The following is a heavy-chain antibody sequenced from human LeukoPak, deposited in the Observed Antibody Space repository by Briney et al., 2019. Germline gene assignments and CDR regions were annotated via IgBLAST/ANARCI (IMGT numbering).Heavy chain of an antibody. CDR2: IHSSGTT. D-gene: IGHD5-12*01. Sequence: PSETLSPTCTVSGASISDYYWSWIRQPPGKGLEWIGCIHSSGTTFYTSSLKSRVTMSIDASKNRISLNPSSVTATDTAIYSCARGGYSSPNWLDPWARESWSPSPQ. V-gene: IGHV4-4*09. CDR1: GASISDYY. J-gene: IGHJ5*02. CDR3: ARGGYSSPNWLDP.